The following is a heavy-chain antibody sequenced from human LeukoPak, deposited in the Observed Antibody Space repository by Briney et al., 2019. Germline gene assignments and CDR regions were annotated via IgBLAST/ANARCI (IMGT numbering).Heavy chain of an antibody. J-gene: IGHJ6*02. CDR3: ARVRIVGATHDYYYGMDV. V-gene: IGHV1-8*01. D-gene: IGHD1-26*01. CDR2: MNPNSGNT. CDR1: GYTFTSYD. Sequence: ASAKVSCKASGYTFTSYDINWVRQATGQGLEWMGWMNPNSGNTGYAQKFQGRVTMTRNTSISTAYMELSSLRSEDTAVYYCARVRIVGATHDYYYGMDVWGQGTTVTVSS.